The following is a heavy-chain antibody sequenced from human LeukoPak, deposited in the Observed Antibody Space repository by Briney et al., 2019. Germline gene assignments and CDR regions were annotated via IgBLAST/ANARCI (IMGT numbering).Heavy chain of an antibody. D-gene: IGHD3-22*01. CDR3: AKDYYYDSSGPDY. J-gene: IGHJ4*02. V-gene: IGHV3-23*01. CDR1: GFTFSSYG. CDR2: ISGSGGST. Sequence: GGSLRLSCAASGFTFSSYGMSWVRQAPGKGLEWVSAISGSGGSTYYADSVKGRFTISRDNSKNTLYLQMNSLRAEDTAVYYYAKDYYYDSSGPDYWGQGTLVTVSS.